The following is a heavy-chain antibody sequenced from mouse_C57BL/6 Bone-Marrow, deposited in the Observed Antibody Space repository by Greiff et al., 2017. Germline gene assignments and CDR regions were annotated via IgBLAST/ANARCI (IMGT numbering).Heavy chain of an antibody. Sequence: DVMLVESGGDLVKPGGSLKLSCAASGFTFSSYGMSWVRQTPDKRLEWVATISSGGSYTYYTDSLKGRFTISRDNAKNTLYLQMSSLKSEDTAMYYCARQWYYGSSYVGWFAYWGQGTLVTVSA. CDR1: GFTFSSYG. CDR3: ARQWYYGSSYVGWFAY. CDR2: ISSGGSYT. J-gene: IGHJ3*01. D-gene: IGHD1-1*01. V-gene: IGHV5-6*02.